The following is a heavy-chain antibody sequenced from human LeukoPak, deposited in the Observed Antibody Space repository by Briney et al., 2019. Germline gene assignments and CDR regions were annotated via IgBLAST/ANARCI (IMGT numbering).Heavy chain of an antibody. V-gene: IGHV3-74*01. D-gene: IGHD6-19*01. Sequence: GGSLRLSCEASGLTVSSNYMIWVRQAPGKGLVWVSRMNNDGSSTIYADSVKGRFTISRDNAKNTLYLQMNSLRAEDTAVYYCARADGSGWLTYWGQGTLVTVSS. CDR1: GLTVSSNY. CDR3: ARADGSGWLTY. CDR2: MNNDGSST. J-gene: IGHJ4*02.